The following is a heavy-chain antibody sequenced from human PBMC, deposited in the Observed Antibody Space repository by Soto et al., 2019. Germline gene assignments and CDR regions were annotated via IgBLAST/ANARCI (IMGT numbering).Heavy chain of an antibody. CDR2: ISGSGGST. CDR1: GFTCISYA. Sequence: GSLRVAGAASGFTCISYAMSWVRQAPGKGLEWVSAISGSGGSTYYACSVKGRFTISSDNSKNTLYLQMNSLRAEDTAVYYCAKEVWHIVLVRNWYFDLWGRGTLVTVSS. D-gene: IGHD2-21*01. J-gene: IGHJ2*01. V-gene: IGHV3-23*01. CDR3: AKEVWHIVLVRNWYFDL.